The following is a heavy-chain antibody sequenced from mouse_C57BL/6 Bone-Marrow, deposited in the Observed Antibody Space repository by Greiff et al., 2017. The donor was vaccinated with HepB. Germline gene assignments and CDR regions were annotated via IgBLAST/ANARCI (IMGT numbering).Heavy chain of an antibody. J-gene: IGHJ3*01. Sequence: QVQLQQPGAELVKPGASVKLSCKASGYTFTSYWMQWVKQRPGQGLEWIGKIDPSDSYTNYNQKFKGKATLTVDTSSSTAYMQLSSLTSEDSAVYYCASYPFAYWGQGTLVTVSA. CDR2: IDPSDSYT. V-gene: IGHV1-50*01. CDR1: GYTFTSYW. CDR3: ASYPFAY.